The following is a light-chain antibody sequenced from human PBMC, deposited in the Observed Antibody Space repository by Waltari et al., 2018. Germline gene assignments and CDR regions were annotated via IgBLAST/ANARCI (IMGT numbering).Light chain of an antibody. J-gene: IGLJ1*01. CDR3: FSYAGSNTYV. CDR2: EVN. Sequence: QSVLTQPRSVSGSPGQSVTIPCSGTRSDVGDYNYVSWYQYYPGKAPKLILYEVNKRPSGVPDRFYGSRSGSTAFLTVSGLQADDEAVYFCFSYAGSNTYVFGSGTTVTVL. V-gene: IGLV2-11*01. CDR1: RSDVGDYNY.